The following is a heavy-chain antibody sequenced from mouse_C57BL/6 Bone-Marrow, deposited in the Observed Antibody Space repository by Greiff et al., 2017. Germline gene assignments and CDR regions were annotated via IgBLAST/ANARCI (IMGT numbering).Heavy chain of an antibody. CDR2: ISDGGSYT. V-gene: IGHV5-4*03. Sequence: EVNVVESGGGLVKPGGSLKLSCAASGFTFSSYAMSWVRQTPEKRLEWVATISDGGSYTYYPDNVKGRFTISRDNAKNNLYLQMSHLKSEDTAMYYCARRGPYAMDYWGQGTSVTVSS. CDR3: ARRGPYAMDY. J-gene: IGHJ4*01. CDR1: GFTFSSYA.